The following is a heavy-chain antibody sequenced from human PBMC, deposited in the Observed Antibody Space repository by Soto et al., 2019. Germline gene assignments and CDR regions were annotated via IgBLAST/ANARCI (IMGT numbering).Heavy chain of an antibody. D-gene: IGHD3-22*01. Sequence: ASVKVSCKASGYTFANYGIHWVRQAPGQRLEWMGWINAGNGGTKYSENFQGRVTITRDTSANTVYLGLSSLSSEDTASYYCARTGHSGSYDFWGQGTLVTVS. CDR1: GYTFANYG. CDR2: INAGNGGT. V-gene: IGHV1-3*01. CDR3: ARTGHSGSYDF. J-gene: IGHJ4*02.